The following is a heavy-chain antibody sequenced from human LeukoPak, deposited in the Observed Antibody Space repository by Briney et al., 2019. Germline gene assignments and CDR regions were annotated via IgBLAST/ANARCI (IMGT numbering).Heavy chain of an antibody. CDR1: GGTFSSYA. CDR2: IIPILGIA. V-gene: IGHV1-69*04. J-gene: IGHJ4*02. CDR3: ARDLNILTGRNGDY. D-gene: IGHD3-9*01. Sequence: ASVKVSCNASGGTFSSYAISWVRQAPGQGLEWMGRIIPILGIANYAQKFQGRVTITADKSTSTAYMELSSLRSEDTAVYYCARDLNILTGRNGDYWGQGTLVTVSS.